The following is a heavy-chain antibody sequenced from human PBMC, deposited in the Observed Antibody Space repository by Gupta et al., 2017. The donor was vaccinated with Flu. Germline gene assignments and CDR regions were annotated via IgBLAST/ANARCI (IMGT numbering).Heavy chain of an antibody. V-gene: IGHV5-10-1*01. Sequence: EVQLVQSGAEVKKPGESLRISCKGSGYSFTNFWISWVRQMPGKGLEWMGRIDPSDSYINYNLSFQGPVTISVDKSINTAYLPWSSLQASDTAMYYCARQSRAAGAPRRPADHGGQGTLVTVSS. D-gene: IGHD1-26*01. J-gene: IGHJ4*02. CDR2: IDPSDSYI. CDR3: ARQSRAAGAPRRPADH. CDR1: GYSFTNFW.